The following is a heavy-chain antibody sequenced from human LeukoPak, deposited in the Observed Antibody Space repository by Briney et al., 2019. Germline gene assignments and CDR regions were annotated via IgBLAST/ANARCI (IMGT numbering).Heavy chain of an antibody. Sequence: PGGSLRLSCVASRFTFDNYAMSWVRQAPGKGLEWVSAITGSGRDTYHADSVKGRFTISRDNSKNTLYLQMNSLRAEDMALYYCAKGSRDSRPYYFDFWGQGTLVTVSS. J-gene: IGHJ4*02. D-gene: IGHD3-10*01. CDR2: ITGSGRDT. CDR1: RFTFDNYA. CDR3: AKGSRDSRPYYFDF. V-gene: IGHV3-23*01.